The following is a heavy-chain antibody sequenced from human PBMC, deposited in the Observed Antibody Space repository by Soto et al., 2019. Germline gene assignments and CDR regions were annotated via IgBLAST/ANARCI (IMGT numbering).Heavy chain of an antibody. CDR3: ARNPPGPVDLAV. CDR2: IYSSGSA. V-gene: IGHV4-59*01. J-gene: IGHJ4*02. CDR1: GGSIKNYY. Sequence: PSETLSLTCTVSGGSIKNYYWSWIRQSPGKRLEWIAHIYSSGSAHFSPSLQSRVTISLGPSGNQLSLSLASVTAADTAVYYCARNPPGPVDLAVWGPGTLVTVSS.